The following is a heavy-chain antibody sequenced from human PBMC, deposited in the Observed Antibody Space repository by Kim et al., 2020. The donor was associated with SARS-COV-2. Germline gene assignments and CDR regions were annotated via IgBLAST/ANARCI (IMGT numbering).Heavy chain of an antibody. CDR2: T. Sequence: TIYAQKFQGRVTMTEDTSTDTAYMELSSLRSEDTAVYYCATEAAHDAFDIWGQGTMVTVSS. J-gene: IGHJ3*02. CDR3: ATEAAHDAFDI. V-gene: IGHV1-24*01.